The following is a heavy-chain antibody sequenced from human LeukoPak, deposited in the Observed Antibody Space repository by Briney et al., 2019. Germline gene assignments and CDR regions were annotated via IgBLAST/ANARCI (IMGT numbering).Heavy chain of an antibody. CDR1: GITLSNYG. CDR2: ISDSGGRT. CDR3: AKDIRYSGYDYFDY. J-gene: IGHJ4*02. V-gene: IGHV3-23*01. Sequence: PGGSLRLSCAVSGITLSNYGMSWVRQAPGKGLEWVAGISDSGGRTNYADSVKGRFTISRDNAKNSLYLQMNSLRAEDTALYYCAKDIRYSGYDYFDYWGQGTLVTVSS. D-gene: IGHD5-12*01.